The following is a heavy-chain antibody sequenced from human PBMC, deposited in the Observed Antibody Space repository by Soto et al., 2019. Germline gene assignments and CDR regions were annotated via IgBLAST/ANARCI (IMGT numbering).Heavy chain of an antibody. CDR1: GYIFMNYY. CDR3: ARDLAAGDF. D-gene: IGHD6-13*01. V-gene: IGHV1-46*01. Sequence: QVQLVQSGAEVKKPGASVKVSCKASGYIFMNYYIHWVRQAPGQGLEWIGIINPNGGSTNYAQKFRGRVTLARDTSTSTVYMDLSSLRSEDTAMYYCARDLAAGDFWGQGTLVTVSS. J-gene: IGHJ4*02. CDR2: INPNGGST.